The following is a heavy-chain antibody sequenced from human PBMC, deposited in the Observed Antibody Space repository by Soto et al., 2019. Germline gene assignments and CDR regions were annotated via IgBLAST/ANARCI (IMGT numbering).Heavy chain of an antibody. CDR2: ISGSGGST. Sequence: EVQLLEAGGGLVQPGGSLRLSCAASGFTFSSYAMSWVRQAPGKGLEWVSAISGSGGSTYYADSVKGRLTISRDNSKNTLYLQMNSLRAEDTAVYYCVGGYSSSWYLDYYYYYGMDVWGQGTTVTVSS. CDR3: VGGYSSSWYLDYYYYYGMDV. J-gene: IGHJ6*02. D-gene: IGHD6-13*01. V-gene: IGHV3-23*01. CDR1: GFTFSSYA.